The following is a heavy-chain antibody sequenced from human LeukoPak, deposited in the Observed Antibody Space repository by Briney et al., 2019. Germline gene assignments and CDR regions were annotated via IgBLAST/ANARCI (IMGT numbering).Heavy chain of an antibody. V-gene: IGHV3-72*01. CDR2: IRNKANSYTT. D-gene: IGHD1-1*01. J-gene: IGHJ6*04. CDR1: GFTFSDHY. CDR3: ARGPSISTTHTAYYYGMDV. Sequence: GGSLRLSCAASGFTFSDHYMDWVRQAPGTGLEWVCRIRNKANSYTTEYSASVKGRFSISRDESENLVYLQMNSLKTEDTAVYYCARGPSISTTHTAYYYGMDVWGKGTTVTVSS.